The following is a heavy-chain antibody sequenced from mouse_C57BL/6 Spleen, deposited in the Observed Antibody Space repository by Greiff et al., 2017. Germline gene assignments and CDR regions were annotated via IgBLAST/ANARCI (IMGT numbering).Heavy chain of an antibody. Sequence: QVQLQQSGPELVKPGASVQISCKASGYAFSSSWMNWVKQRPGKGLEWIGRIYPGDGDTNYNGKFKGKATLTADKSSSTAYMQLSSLTSEDSAVYFCARLTTVVARGFDYWCQGTTLTVSS. CDR1: GYAFSSSW. D-gene: IGHD1-1*01. V-gene: IGHV1-82*01. J-gene: IGHJ2*01. CDR3: ARLTTVVARGFDY. CDR2: IYPGDGDT.